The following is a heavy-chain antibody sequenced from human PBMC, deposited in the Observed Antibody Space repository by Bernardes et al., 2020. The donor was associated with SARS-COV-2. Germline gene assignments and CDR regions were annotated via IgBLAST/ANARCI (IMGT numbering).Heavy chain of an antibody. Sequence: GASLKISWKGSGYSFTSYWIGWVRQMPGKGLEWMGIIYPGDSDTRYSPSFQGQVTISADKSISTAYLQWSSLKASDTAMYYCAKTMVRGGHYYYGMDVWGQGTTVTVSS. D-gene: IGHD3-10*01. CDR2: IYPGDSDT. CDR3: AKTMVRGGHYYYGMDV. V-gene: IGHV5-51*01. CDR1: GYSFTSYW. J-gene: IGHJ6*02.